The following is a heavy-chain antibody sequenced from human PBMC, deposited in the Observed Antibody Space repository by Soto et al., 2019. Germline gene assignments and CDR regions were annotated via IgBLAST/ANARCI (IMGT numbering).Heavy chain of an antibody. D-gene: IGHD6-19*01. CDR2: ISSSGAST. Sequence: GGSLRLSCAASGFTFSSYALTWVRQAPGKGLEWVSVISSSGASTYYADSVKGRFTISRDNSKNTQYLHMASLRAEDTAIYYCAKDRAPHSSGWSQYGYWGQGTLVTVSS. V-gene: IGHV3-23*01. J-gene: IGHJ4*02. CDR3: AKDRAPHSSGWSQYGY. CDR1: GFTFSSYA.